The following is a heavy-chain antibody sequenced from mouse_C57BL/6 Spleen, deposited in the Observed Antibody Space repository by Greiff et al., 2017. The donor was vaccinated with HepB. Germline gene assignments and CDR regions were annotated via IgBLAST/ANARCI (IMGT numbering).Heavy chain of an antibody. CDR1: GYTFTSYW. CDR2: IDPSDSET. D-gene: IGHD2-5*01. Sequence: VQLQQPGAELVRPGSSVKLSCKASGYTFTSYWMHWVKQRPIQGLEWIGNIDPSDSETHYNQKFKDKATLTVDKSSSTAYMQLSSLTSEDSAVYYCARFYSNYPYYFDYWGQGTTLTVSS. V-gene: IGHV1-52*01. J-gene: IGHJ2*01. CDR3: ARFYSNYPYYFDY.